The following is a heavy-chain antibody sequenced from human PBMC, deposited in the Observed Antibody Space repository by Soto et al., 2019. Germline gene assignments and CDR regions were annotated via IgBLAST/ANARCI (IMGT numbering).Heavy chain of an antibody. CDR2: ISYDGSDK. D-gene: IGHD5-12*01. J-gene: IGHJ4*02. CDR3: ARGGVATELDY. Sequence: QVQLVESGGGVVQPGRSLRLSCAASGFTFSSYGMHWVRQAPGKGLEWVAVISYDGSDKYYADSVKGRFTISRDNSKNTLYLQMNSQRTRDRAVYYCARGGVATELDYWGQGTLVTVSS. CDR1: GFTFSSYG. V-gene: IGHV3-30*03.